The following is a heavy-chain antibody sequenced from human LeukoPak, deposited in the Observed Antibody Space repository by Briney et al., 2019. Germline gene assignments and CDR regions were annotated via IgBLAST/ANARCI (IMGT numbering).Heavy chain of an antibody. Sequence: GGSLRLSCAASGFTFSSYAMSWVRQAPGKGLEWVSAISGSGGSTYYADSVKGRFTISRDNSKNTLYLQMNSLRAEDTAVYYCAKEGDYYDFWSGYHHYFDYWGQGTLVTVSS. V-gene: IGHV3-23*01. CDR2: ISGSGGST. CDR3: AKEGDYYDFWSGYHHYFDY. J-gene: IGHJ4*02. CDR1: GFTFSSYA. D-gene: IGHD3-3*01.